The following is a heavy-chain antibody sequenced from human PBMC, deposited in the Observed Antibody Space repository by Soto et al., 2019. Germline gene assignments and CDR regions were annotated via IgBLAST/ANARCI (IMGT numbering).Heavy chain of an antibody. D-gene: IGHD3-10*01. V-gene: IGHV2-70*01. CDR2: IDWDDDK. J-gene: IGHJ6*02. CDR3: ARIPLYGSGPNYGMDV. CDR1: GFSLSTSGMC. Sequence: SGPTLVNPTQTLTLTRTFSGFSLSTSGMCVSWIRQPPGKALEWLALIDWDDDKYYSTSLKTRLTISKDTSKNQVVLTMTNMDPVDTATYYCARIPLYGSGPNYGMDVWGQGTTVTVSS.